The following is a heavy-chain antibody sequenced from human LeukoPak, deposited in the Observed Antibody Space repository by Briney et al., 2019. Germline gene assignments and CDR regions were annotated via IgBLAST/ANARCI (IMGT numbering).Heavy chain of an antibody. J-gene: IGHJ6*02. D-gene: IGHD3-22*01. CDR2: ISGSGGST. V-gene: IGHV3-23*01. Sequence: GGSLRLSCAASGFTFSSYAMSWVRQAPGKGLEWVSAISGSGGSTYYADSVKGRFTISRDNSKNTLYLQMNSLRAEDTAVYYCAKVLRITMIVVVIIAYYYYYGMDVWGQGTTVTVSS. CDR3: AKVLRITMIVVVIIAYYYYYGMDV. CDR1: GFTFSSYA.